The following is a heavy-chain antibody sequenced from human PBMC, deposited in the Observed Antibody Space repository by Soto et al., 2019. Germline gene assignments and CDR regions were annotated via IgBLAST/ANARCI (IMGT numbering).Heavy chain of an antibody. V-gene: IGHV4-31*03. CDR2: IYYSGST. J-gene: IGHJ5*02. Sequence: SETLSLTCTVSGGSISSGGYYWSWIRQHPGKGLEWIGYIYYSGSTYYNPSLKSRVTISVDTSKNQFSLKLSSVTAADTAVYYCARGLVVVAARDFNWFDPWGQGTLVTVAS. D-gene: IGHD2-15*01. CDR1: GGSISSGGYY. CDR3: ARGLVVVAARDFNWFDP.